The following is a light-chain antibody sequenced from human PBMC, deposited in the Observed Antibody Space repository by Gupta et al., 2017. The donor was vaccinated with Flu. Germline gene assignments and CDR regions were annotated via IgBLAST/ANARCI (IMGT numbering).Light chain of an antibody. CDR2: SAS. Sequence: GDRVTIPCRASQNINNYLNWYQQRPGRAPKLLIYSASSLQAGVPSRFSGSGSGTDFTLTISSLQPEDFGTYYCQQTYSTTWTFGQGTKVEVK. CDR3: QQTYSTTWT. CDR1: QNINNY. V-gene: IGKV1-39*01. J-gene: IGKJ1*01.